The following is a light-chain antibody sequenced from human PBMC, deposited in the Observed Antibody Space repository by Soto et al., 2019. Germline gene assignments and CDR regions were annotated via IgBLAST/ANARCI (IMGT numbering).Light chain of an antibody. J-gene: IGLJ1*01. CDR2: EVS. CDR1: SSDVGGYNY. V-gene: IGLV2-14*01. Sequence: QSALTQPASVSESPGQSITISCTGTSSDVGGYNYVSWYQQHPGKAPKLMIYEVSNRPSGVSNRFSGSKSGNTASLTISGLQAEDEADYYCSSYTSSSTLEYVFGTGTKVTVL. CDR3: SSYTSSSTLEYV.